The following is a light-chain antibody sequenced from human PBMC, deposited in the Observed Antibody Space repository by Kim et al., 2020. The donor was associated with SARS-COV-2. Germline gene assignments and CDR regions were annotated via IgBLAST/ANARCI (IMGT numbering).Light chain of an antibody. CDR1: SGHSSYI. CDR3: ETWDINTRV. V-gene: IGLV4-60*03. J-gene: IGLJ3*02. Sequence: QPVLTQSSSASASLGSSVKLTCTLSSGHSSYIIAWHQQQPGKAPRYLMKVEGSGSYNKGSGVPDRFSGSSSEAERYLTISNLQSEDEADYYCETWDINTRVFGGGTQLTVL. CDR2: VEGSGSY.